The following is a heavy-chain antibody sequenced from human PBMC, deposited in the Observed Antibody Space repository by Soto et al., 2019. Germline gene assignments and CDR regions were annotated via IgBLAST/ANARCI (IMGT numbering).Heavy chain of an antibody. J-gene: IGHJ6*02. Sequence: PGGSLRLSCAASGFTFSRYDMHWVRQATGKGLEWVSAIGTAGDTYYPGSVKGRFTISRENAKNSLYLQMNSLRAGDTAVYYCARDGGASKGYYFYYGMDVWGQGTMVTVSS. CDR1: GFTFSRYD. D-gene: IGHD1-26*01. CDR3: ARDGGASKGYYFYYGMDV. CDR2: IGTAGDT. V-gene: IGHV3-13*01.